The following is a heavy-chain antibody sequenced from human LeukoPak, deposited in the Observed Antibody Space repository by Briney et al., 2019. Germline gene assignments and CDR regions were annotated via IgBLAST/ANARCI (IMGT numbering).Heavy chain of an antibody. J-gene: IGHJ3*02. V-gene: IGHV3-30-3*01. CDR3: ARDEKQWLVPYAFDI. D-gene: IGHD6-19*01. Sequence: PGRSLRLSCAASGFTFSSYAMHWVRQAPGKGLEWVAVISYDGSNKYYADSVKGRFTISRDNSKNTLYLQMNSLRAEDTAVYYCARDEKQWLVPYAFDIWGQGTMVTVSS. CDR2: ISYDGSNK. CDR1: GFTFSSYA.